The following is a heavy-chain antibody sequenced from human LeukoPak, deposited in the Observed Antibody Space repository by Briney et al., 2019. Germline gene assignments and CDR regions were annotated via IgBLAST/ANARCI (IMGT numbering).Heavy chain of an antibody. Sequence: PSETLSLTCTVSGGSISSYYWSWIRQPAGKGLEWIGRIYTSGSTNYNPSLKSRVTMSVDTSKNQFSLKLSSVTAADTAVYYCAREWAYYYDSSGYYHDYWGQGTLVTVSS. D-gene: IGHD3-22*01. CDR2: IYTSGST. V-gene: IGHV4-4*07. CDR3: AREWAYYYDSSGYYHDY. CDR1: GGSISSYY. J-gene: IGHJ4*02.